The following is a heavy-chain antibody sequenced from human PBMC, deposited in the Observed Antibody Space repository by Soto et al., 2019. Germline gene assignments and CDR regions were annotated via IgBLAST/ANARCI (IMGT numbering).Heavy chain of an antibody. CDR3: ASPKIAFYNWFDP. Sequence: SETLSLTCTVSGGSISSGDYYWGWIRQPPGKGLEWIGIIYYSGSTYYNPSLKSRVTISVDTSKNQFSLKLSSVTAADTAVYYCASPKIAFYNWFDPWGQGTLVTVSS. D-gene: IGHD3-3*02. J-gene: IGHJ5*02. CDR1: GGSISSGDYY. V-gene: IGHV4-39*01. CDR2: IYYSGST.